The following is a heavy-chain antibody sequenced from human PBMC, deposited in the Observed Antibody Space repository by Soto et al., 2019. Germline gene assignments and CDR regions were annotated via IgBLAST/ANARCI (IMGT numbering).Heavy chain of an antibody. Sequence: QVQLVESGGGVVQPGRSLRLSCAASGFTFSIFGMHWVRQAPGKGLEWVATISSGGRDKYFSNSVKDRFTISRDNSKNTLFLQMNSLRVEDTAVYYCAKGSEVARQELDYWGQGTLVTVSS. CDR2: ISSGGRDK. V-gene: IGHV3-30*18. CDR3: AKGSEVARQELDY. CDR1: GFTFSIFG. D-gene: IGHD2-15*01. J-gene: IGHJ4*02.